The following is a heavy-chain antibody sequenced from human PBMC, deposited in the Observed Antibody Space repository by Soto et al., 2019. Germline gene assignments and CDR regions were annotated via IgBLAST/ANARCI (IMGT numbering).Heavy chain of an antibody. J-gene: IGHJ6*02. CDR1: GSTFTGYY. CDR2: INPNSGGT. Sequence: ASVKVSCKASGSTFTGYYMHWVRQAPGQGLEWMGWINPNSGGTNYAQKFQGRVTMTRDTSISTAYMELSRLRSDDTAVYYCARDRVYSSGWYYYYYGMDVWGQGTTVTVSS. V-gene: IGHV1-2*02. D-gene: IGHD6-19*01. CDR3: ARDRVYSSGWYYYYYGMDV.